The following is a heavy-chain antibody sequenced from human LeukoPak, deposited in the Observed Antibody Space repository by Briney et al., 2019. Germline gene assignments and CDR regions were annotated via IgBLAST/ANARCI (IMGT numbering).Heavy chain of an antibody. Sequence: GGSLRLSCAASGFTFTKYSVPWVRQTPGKGLEWVSYISSGSTTIYYTDSVKGRFTISRDNAKNSLYLQMNSLRAEDTAVYYCARRESTTMVRGGVDYWGQGTLVTVSS. J-gene: IGHJ4*02. CDR2: ISSGSTTI. D-gene: IGHD3-10*01. CDR3: ARRESTTMVRGGVDY. CDR1: GFTFTKYS. V-gene: IGHV3-48*01.